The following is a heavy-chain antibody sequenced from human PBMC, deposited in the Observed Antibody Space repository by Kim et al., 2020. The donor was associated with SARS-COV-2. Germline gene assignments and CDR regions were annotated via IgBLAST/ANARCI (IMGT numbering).Heavy chain of an antibody. V-gene: IGHV3-21*01. J-gene: IGHJ4*02. Sequence: GGSLRLSCAASGFTFSSYSMNWVRQAPGKGLEWVSSISSSSSYIYYADSVKGRFTISRDNAKNSLYLQMNSLRAEDTAVYYCARPLLGRGVIISPIDYWGQGTLVTVSS. CDR1: GFTFSSYS. CDR2: ISSSSSYI. D-gene: IGHD3-10*01. CDR3: ARPLLGRGVIISPIDY.